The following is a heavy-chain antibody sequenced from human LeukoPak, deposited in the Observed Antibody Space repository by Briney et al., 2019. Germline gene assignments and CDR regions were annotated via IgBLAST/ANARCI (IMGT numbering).Heavy chain of an antibody. J-gene: IGHJ5*02. CDR2: INHSGST. D-gene: IGHD2-2*01. CDR1: GGSFSGYY. CDR3: ARVEIVVVPAASRKFWFAP. Sequence: SETLSLTCAVYGGSFSGYYWSWIRQPPGKGLEWIGEINHSGSTNYNPSLKSRFTISVDTSKNQFSLKLSSVPAADTAVYYCARVEIVVVPAASRKFWFAPWGQGTLVIVSS. V-gene: IGHV4-34*01.